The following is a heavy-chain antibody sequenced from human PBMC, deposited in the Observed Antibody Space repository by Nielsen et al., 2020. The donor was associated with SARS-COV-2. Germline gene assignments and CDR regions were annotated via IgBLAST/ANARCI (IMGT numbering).Heavy chain of an antibody. CDR2: ISAYNGNT. Sequence: WVRQAPGQGLEWMGWISAYNGNTNYAQKLQGRVTMTTDTSTSTAYMELRSPRSDDTAVYYCARVDPSYYDFWSGYYWTYFDYWGQGTLVTVSS. D-gene: IGHD3-3*01. J-gene: IGHJ4*02. V-gene: IGHV1-18*01. CDR3: ARVDPSYYDFWSGYYWTYFDY.